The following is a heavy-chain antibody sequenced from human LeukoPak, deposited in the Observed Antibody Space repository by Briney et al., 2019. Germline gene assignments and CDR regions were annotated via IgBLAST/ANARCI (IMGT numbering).Heavy chain of an antibody. Sequence: SETLSLTCTVDGGSLTDSYWTWIRQAPGQGLEWLGDINESGRTTYNPSLKSRVTILLDTSKNQFSLKLSSVTAADTAVYYCARVRTYCSGGSCYYYYYMDVWGKGTTVTVSS. CDR2: INESGRT. D-gene: IGHD2-15*01. V-gene: IGHV4-34*01. J-gene: IGHJ6*03. CDR1: GGSLTDSY. CDR3: ARVRTYCSGGSCYYYYYMDV.